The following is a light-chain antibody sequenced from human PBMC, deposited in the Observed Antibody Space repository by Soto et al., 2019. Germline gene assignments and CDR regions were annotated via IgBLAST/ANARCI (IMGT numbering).Light chain of an antibody. CDR3: QYYGTTPWT. Sequence: ETELTQSPCTLSLSPGERVTLSCRASQSVCSRCLAWYQKTPGQSPMLLIYGASSRATGIPDRFSGSGSAKDFTLTSSRLEPEDVALYYCQYYGTTPWTFGQGTKVGIK. CDR1: QSVCSRC. V-gene: IGKV3-20*01. CDR2: GAS. J-gene: IGKJ1*01.